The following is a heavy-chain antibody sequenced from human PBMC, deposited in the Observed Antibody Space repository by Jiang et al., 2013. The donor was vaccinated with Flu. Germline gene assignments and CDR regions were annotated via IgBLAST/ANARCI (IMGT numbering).Heavy chain of an antibody. V-gene: IGHV1-69*02. J-gene: IGHJ4*02. Sequence: SSVKVSCKASGGTFSSYTISWVRQAPGQGLEWMGRIIPILGIANYAQKFQGRVTITADKSTSTAYMELSSLRSEDTAVYYCARAPWGAGDYGFDYWGQGTLVTVSS. CDR3: ARAPWGAGDYGFDY. CDR1: GGTFSSYT. CDR2: IIPILGIA. D-gene: IGHD4-17*01.